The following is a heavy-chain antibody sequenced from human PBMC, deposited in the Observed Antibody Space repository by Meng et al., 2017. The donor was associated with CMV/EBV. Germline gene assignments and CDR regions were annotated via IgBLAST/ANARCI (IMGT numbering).Heavy chain of an antibody. Sequence: SETLSLTCTVSGGSVSSGSYYGSWIRQPPGKGLEWIGYIYYSGSTNYNPSLKSRVTISVDTSKNQFSLKRSSVTAADTAVYYCARGLYSSSWTWFDPWGQGTLVTVSS. J-gene: IGHJ5*02. D-gene: IGHD6-13*01. V-gene: IGHV4-61*01. CDR1: GGSVSSGSYY. CDR3: ARGLYSSSWTWFDP. CDR2: IYYSGST.